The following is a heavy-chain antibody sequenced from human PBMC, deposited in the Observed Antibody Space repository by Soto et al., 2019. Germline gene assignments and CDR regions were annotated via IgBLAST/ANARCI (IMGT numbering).Heavy chain of an antibody. CDR1: GGSISSYY. CDR2: IYYSGST. CDR3: ARSGPGNCSGGSCYSVYFQH. V-gene: IGHV4-59*01. Sequence: SETLSLTCTVSGGSISSYYWSWIRQPPGKGLEWIGYIYYSGSTNYNPSLKSRVTISVDTSKNQFSLKLSSVTAADTAVYYCARSGPGNCSGGSCYSVYFQHWGQGTLVTVSS. J-gene: IGHJ1*01. D-gene: IGHD2-15*01.